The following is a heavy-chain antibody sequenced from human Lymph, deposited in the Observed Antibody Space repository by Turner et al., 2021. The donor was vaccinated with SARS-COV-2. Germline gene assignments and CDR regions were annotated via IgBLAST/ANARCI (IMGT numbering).Heavy chain of an antibody. V-gene: IGHV3-23*01. Sequence: EVQLLESGGGLVQPGGSLRLSCAASGFAFSSYGMSCVRQAPGKGLEWVSVSSGSGGSTYYADSVKGRFTISRDKSKNTLYLQMNSLRAEDTAVYYCAKDRVVPPAIWNYYYYYGMDVWGQGTTVTVSS. D-gene: IGHD2-2*02. CDR3: AKDRVVPPAIWNYYYYYGMDV. CDR2: SSGSGGST. J-gene: IGHJ6*02. CDR1: GFAFSSYG.